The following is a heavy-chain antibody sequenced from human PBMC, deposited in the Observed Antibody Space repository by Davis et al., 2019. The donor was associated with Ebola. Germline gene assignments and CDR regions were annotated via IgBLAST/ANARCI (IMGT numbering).Heavy chain of an antibody. CDR3: ARSYSSSFPTDY. Sequence: MPSETLSLTCTVSGGSINYHYWSWIRQPPGKGLEWIGYIYYSGSTKYNPSLKSRVTISVDTSKSQFSLKLSSVTAADTAVYYCARSYSSSFPTDYWGQGTLVTVSS. CDR1: GGSINYHY. CDR2: IYYSGST. V-gene: IGHV4-59*08. D-gene: IGHD6-6*01. J-gene: IGHJ4*02.